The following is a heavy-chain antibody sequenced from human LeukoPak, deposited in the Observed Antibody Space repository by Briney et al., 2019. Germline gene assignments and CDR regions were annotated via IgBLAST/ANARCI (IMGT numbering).Heavy chain of an antibody. J-gene: IGHJ6*02. CDR1: GFTFSSYW. CDR2: IKQDGSEK. D-gene: IGHD1-26*01. CDR3: ARDRLGGYYYYGMDV. Sequence: GGSLRLSCAASGFTFSSYWMSWVRQAPGKGLEWVANIKQDGSEKYYVDSVKGRFTISRDNAKNSLYLQMNSLRAEDTAVYYWARDRLGGYYYYGMDVWAQGTTVTVSS. V-gene: IGHV3-7*01.